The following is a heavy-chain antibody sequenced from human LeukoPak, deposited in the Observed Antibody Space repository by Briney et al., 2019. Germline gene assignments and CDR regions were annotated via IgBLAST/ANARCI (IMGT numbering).Heavy chain of an antibody. CDR3: AREEDIVVVPAAMHY. Sequence: GGSLRLSYAASGFTFSSYWMSWVRQAPGKGLEWVANIKQDGSEKYYVDSVKGRFTISRDNAKNSLYLQMNSLRAEDTAVYYCAREEDIVVVPAAMHYWGQGTLVTVSS. V-gene: IGHV3-7*03. CDR2: IKQDGSEK. J-gene: IGHJ4*02. CDR1: GFTFSSYW. D-gene: IGHD2-2*01.